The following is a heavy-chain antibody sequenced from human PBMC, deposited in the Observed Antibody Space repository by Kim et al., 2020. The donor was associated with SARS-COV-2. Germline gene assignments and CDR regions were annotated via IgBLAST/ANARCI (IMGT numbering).Heavy chain of an antibody. CDR2: IYHNGNT. Sequence: SETLSLTCTVSGTPFTTYYWSWIRQSPGKGLEWIGSIYHNGNTKDNPSLRSRLTISIDTSKNQFSLRLRSVTAADTAVYYCASQITFWFGASTNVCGNGT. CDR1: GTPFTTYY. CDR3: ASQITFWFGASTNV. V-gene: IGHV4-59*08. J-gene: IGHJ6*03. D-gene: IGHD3-10*01.